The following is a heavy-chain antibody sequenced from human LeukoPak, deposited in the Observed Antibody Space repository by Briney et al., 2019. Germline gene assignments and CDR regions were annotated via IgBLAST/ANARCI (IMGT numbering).Heavy chain of an antibody. CDR1: GDSVSANSVT. CDR2: TYYRSKWFY. Sequence: SQTLSLTCVISGDSVSANSVTWHWIRQSPSRGLEWLGRTYYRSKWFYDFAPSVRSRMTINADTSKNQFSLHLNSVTPEDTAVYYCARAGSGHYTYWGQGTLVTVSS. J-gene: IGHJ4*02. CDR3: ARAGSGHYTY. D-gene: IGHD3-10*01. V-gene: IGHV6-1*01.